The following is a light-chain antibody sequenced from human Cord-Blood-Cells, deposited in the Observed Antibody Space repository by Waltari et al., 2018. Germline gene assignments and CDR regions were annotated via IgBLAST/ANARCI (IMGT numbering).Light chain of an antibody. V-gene: IGKV1-9*01. CDR2: AAS. CDR1: QGISSY. CDR3: QQLNNYPIT. Sequence: DIQFPQSLSFLSASVGDRVTITCRASQGISSYLAWYQQKPGKAPKLLIYAASTLQSGVPSRFSGSGSGTEFTLTISSLQPEDFATYYCQQLNNYPITFGQGTRLEIK. J-gene: IGKJ5*01.